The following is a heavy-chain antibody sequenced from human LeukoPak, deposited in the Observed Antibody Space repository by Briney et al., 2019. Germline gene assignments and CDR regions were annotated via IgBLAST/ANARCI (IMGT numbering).Heavy chain of an antibody. V-gene: IGHV1-18*01. CDR2: ISIYNGNT. D-gene: IGHD6-13*01. CDR1: GYTFTRYG. J-gene: IGHJ6*02. Sequence: AAVKVSCKASGYTFTRYGISWVRQAPGQGLEWMGLISIYNGNTTDAYKLQGRVTMTTATSTSTAYMELRSLRSDDTAVYYCARDAAAGRNLDPGMDVWGQGTTVTVPS. CDR3: ARDAAAGRNLDPGMDV.